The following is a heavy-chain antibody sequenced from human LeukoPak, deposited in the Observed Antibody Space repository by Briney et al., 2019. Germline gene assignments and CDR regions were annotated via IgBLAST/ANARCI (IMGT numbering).Heavy chain of an antibody. Sequence: SSETLSLTCTVSGGSISSSSYYWGRIRQPPGKGLEWIGSIYYSGSTYYNPSLQSRVTISVDTSKNQFSLKLSSVTAADTAVYYCARELRYDNSDSGAFWGQGTVVTVSS. CDR2: IYYSGST. CDR3: ARELRYDNSDSGAF. V-gene: IGHV4-39*02. J-gene: IGHJ3*01. D-gene: IGHD3-22*01. CDR1: GGSISSSSYY.